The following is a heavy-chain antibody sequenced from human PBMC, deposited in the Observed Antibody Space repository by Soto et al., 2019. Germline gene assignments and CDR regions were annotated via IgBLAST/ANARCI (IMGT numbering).Heavy chain of an antibody. J-gene: IGHJ4*02. CDR2: ISSNGGTT. D-gene: IGHD1-7*01. CDR3: VRRVSANYDY. CDR1: GFTFSSYD. Sequence: EVQLAESGGGMVQPGGSLRLSCVASGFTFSSYDMHWVRQAPGKGLEYVSSISSNGGTTYYGNSVKGRFTISRENSKNTLYLQMGSLRAEDMAVYYCVRRVSANYDYGGQGTLVTVSS. V-gene: IGHV3-64*01.